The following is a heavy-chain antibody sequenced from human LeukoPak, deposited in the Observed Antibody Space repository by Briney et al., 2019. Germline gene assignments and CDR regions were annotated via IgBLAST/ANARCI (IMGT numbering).Heavy chain of an antibody. CDR3: ARGPMPAAPLYYYYYMDV. CDR2: MNPNSGNT. CDR1: GYTFTSYD. Sequence: ASVKVSCKASGYTFTSYDINWVRQATGQGLEWIGWMNPNSGNTGYAQKFQGRVTMTRNTSISTAYMELSSLRSEDTAVYYCARGPMPAAPLYYYYYMDVWGKGTTVTVSS. V-gene: IGHV1-8*01. D-gene: IGHD2-2*01. J-gene: IGHJ6*03.